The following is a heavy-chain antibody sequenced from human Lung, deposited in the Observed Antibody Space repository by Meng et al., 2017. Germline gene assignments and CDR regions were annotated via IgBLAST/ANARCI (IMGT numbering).Heavy chain of an antibody. J-gene: IGHJ4*02. CDR3: ARGRVVVAATPSDY. Sequence: EVQLVESGGGLVTPGGYLRLSGAASGFTFSSDRMNWVRQAPGKGLEWVSSISSSSAYADSVKGRFTISRDNAKNSLYLQMNSLRAEDTAVYYCARGRVVVAATPSDYWGQGTLVTVSS. D-gene: IGHD2-15*01. CDR1: GFTFSSDR. V-gene: IGHV3-21*01. CDR2: ISSSSA.